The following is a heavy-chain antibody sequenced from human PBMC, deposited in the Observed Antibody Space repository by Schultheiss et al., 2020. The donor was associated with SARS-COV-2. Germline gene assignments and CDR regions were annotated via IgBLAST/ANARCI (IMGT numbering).Heavy chain of an antibody. V-gene: IGHV3-30-3*01. CDR2: ISYDGSNK. CDR3: AREIWIRTPFDY. CDR1: GFTLSSYA. Sequence: GGSLRLSCATPGFTLSSYAMHWVRQAPGKGLEWVAVISYDGSNKYYADSVKGRFTISRDNSKNTLYLQMNSLRAEDTAVYYCAREIWIRTPFDYWGQGTLVTVSS. J-gene: IGHJ4*02. D-gene: IGHD3-3*01.